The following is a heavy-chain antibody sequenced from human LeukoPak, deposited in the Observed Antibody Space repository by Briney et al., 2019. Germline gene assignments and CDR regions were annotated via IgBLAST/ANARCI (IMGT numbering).Heavy chain of an antibody. Sequence: SVNVSCKASGGTFSSYAISWVRQAPGQGLEWMGGIIPIFGTANYAQKFQGRVTITADESTSTAYMELSSLRSEDTAVYYCARWEYYYDSSGYYYAPEIYYGMDVWGQGTTVTVSS. V-gene: IGHV1-69*01. CDR1: GGTFSSYA. J-gene: IGHJ6*02. CDR3: ARWEYYYDSSGYYYAPEIYYGMDV. CDR2: IIPIFGTA. D-gene: IGHD3-22*01.